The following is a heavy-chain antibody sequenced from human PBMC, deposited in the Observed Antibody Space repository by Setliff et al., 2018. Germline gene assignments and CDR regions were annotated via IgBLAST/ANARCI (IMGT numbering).Heavy chain of an antibody. Sequence: SETLSLTCTVSGGSISSSSYYWGWIRQPPGKGLEWIATIYHKGRTYYNPSLDSRVTISLDTSKNHFSLRLSSVTAADTAVYYCASPRRDDLDSPFDAFDIWGQGTKVTVSS. CDR1: GGSISSSSYY. CDR3: ASPRRDDLDSPFDAFDI. J-gene: IGHJ3*02. V-gene: IGHV4-39*02. D-gene: IGHD3-3*01. CDR2: IYHKGRT.